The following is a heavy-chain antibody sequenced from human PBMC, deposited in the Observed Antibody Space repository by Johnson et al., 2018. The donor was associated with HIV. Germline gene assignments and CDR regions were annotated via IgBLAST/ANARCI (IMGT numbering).Heavy chain of an antibody. CDR3: ARDKGRGAFDI. CDR2: ISSSGNTI. CDR1: GITFSDYY. V-gene: IGHV3-11*04. D-gene: IGHD3-10*01. Sequence: VQLVESGGGLVKPGGSLRLSCAASGITFSDYYMSWIRQAPGKGLEWVSYISSSGNTIYYADYVKGRVTISRDNAKKSLYLQMNSLRAEDTAVYYCARDKGRGAFDIWGQGTMVTVSS. J-gene: IGHJ3*02.